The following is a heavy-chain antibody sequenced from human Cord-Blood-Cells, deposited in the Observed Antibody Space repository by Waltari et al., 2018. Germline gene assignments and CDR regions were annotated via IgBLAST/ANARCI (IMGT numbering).Heavy chain of an antibody. V-gene: IGHV1-69*01. CDR1: GGTFSSYA. J-gene: IGHJ6*03. D-gene: IGHD5-12*01. Sequence: QVQLVQSGAEVKKPGSSVKVSCKASGGTFSSYAISGVRQAPGQGLEWMGGIIPIFGTANYAQKFQGRVTITADESTSTAYMELSSLRSEDTAVYYCARAFPHGYDYYYYYMDVWGKGTTVTVSS. CDR2: IIPIFGTA. CDR3: ARAFPHGYDYYYYYMDV.